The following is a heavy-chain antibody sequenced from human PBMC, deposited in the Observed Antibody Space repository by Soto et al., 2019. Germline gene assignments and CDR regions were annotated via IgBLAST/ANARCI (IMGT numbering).Heavy chain of an antibody. CDR2: INPNSGGT. CDR1: GYTFTGYD. D-gene: IGHD3-3*01. V-gene: IGHV1-2*02. CDR3: ARSRDFWRRYSTPPVTGMDV. J-gene: IGHJ6*02. Sequence: ASVKVSCKASGYTFTGYDMHWVRQAPGQGLEWMGWINPNSGGTNYAQKFQGRVTMTRDTSISTAYMELSRLRSDDTAVYYCARSRDFWRRYSTPPVTGMDVWGQGTTVPVSS.